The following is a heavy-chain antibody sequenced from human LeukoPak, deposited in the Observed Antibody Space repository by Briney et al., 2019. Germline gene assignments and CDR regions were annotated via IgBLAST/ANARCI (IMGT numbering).Heavy chain of an antibody. CDR3: AREYDILTGYYSVGAFDI. Sequence: SETLSLTCTVSGGSISSYYWSWIRQPPGKGLEWIGYIYYSGSTNYNPSLKSRVTISVDTSKNQFSLKLSSVTAADTAVYYCAREYDILTGYYSVGAFDIWAKGQWSPSLQ. D-gene: IGHD3-9*01. CDR1: GGSISSYY. CDR2: IYYSGST. J-gene: IGHJ3*02. V-gene: IGHV4-59*01.